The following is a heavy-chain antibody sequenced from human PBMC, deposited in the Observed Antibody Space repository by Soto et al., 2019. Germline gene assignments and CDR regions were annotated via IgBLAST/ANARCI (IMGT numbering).Heavy chain of an antibody. D-gene: IGHD3-22*01. CDR3: ARMYYYDTSGYHFDGGDY. Sequence: SETLSLTCAXSGDSISSGYYWSWIRQPPGKGLEWIGEINHSGITNYNPSLKSRVTMSVDTSKKQFYLKLTSLTAADTAVYYCARMYYYDTSGYHFDGGDYWGQGTLVTVSS. V-gene: IGHV4-34*01. CDR2: INHSGIT. J-gene: IGHJ4*02. CDR1: GDSISSGYY.